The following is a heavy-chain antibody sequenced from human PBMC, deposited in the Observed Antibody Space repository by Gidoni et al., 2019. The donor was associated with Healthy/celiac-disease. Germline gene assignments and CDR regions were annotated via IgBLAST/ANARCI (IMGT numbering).Heavy chain of an antibody. Sequence: QVQLQESGPGLVKPSETLSLTCAVSGYSISSGYYWGWIRQPPGKGLEWIGSIYHSGSTYYNPSLKSRVTISVDTSKNQFSLKLSSVTAADTAVYYCASEEGTMVRGVIISYWGQGTLVTVSS. CDR2: IYHSGST. V-gene: IGHV4-38-2*01. D-gene: IGHD3-10*01. J-gene: IGHJ4*02. CDR3: ASEEGTMVRGVIISY. CDR1: GYSISSGYY.